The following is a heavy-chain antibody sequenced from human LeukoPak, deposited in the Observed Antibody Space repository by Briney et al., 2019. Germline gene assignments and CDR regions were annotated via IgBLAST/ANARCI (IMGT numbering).Heavy chain of an antibody. J-gene: IGHJ4*02. CDR2: ISGSGGST. D-gene: IGHD3-9*01. V-gene: IGHV3-23*01. Sequence: PGGSLRLSCAASGFTFSSYAMSWVRQAPGKWLEWVSAISGSGGSTYYADSMKGRFTISRDNSKNTLYLQMNSLRAEDTAVYYCAKVILTGYYFGYWPQGTLVTVPS. CDR3: AKVILTGYYFGY. CDR1: GFTFSSYA.